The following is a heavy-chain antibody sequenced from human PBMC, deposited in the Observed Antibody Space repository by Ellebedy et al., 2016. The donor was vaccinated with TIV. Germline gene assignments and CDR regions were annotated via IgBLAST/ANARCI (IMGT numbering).Heavy chain of an antibody. D-gene: IGHD4-23*01. Sequence: GESLKISCAASGFTVSRDYMSWVRQAPGKGLEWVSMFYAGGDAHYADSVKGRFIISRHTSNNTLYLQMNSLRAEDTAVYYCASIYAGNSFFFDHWGQGTLVTVSS. CDR1: GFTVSRDY. J-gene: IGHJ4*02. V-gene: IGHV3-53*04. CDR2: FYAGGDA. CDR3: ASIYAGNSFFFDH.